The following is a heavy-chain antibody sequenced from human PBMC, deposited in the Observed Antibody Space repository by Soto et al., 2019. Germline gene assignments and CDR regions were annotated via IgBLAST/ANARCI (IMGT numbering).Heavy chain of an antibody. J-gene: IGHJ5*02. V-gene: IGHV1-69*12. Sequence: QVQLVQSGAEVKKPGSSVKVSCKASGGTFSSYAISWVRQAPGQGLEWMGGIIPIFGTANYAQKFQGRVTITADESTSTAYMELGSLRYEDPAVYYCARAETLDYGGKQLYSWCDPWSQGTLVTVSS. CDR3: ARAETLDYGGKQLYSWCDP. CDR1: GGTFSSYA. D-gene: IGHD4-17*01. CDR2: IIPIFGTA.